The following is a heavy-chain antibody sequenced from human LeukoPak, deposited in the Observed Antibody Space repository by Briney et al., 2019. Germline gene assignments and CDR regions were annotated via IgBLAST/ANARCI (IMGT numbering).Heavy chain of an antibody. V-gene: IGHV3-23*01. Sequence: WGSLRLSCAASGFTFSSYAMSWVRQAPGKGLEWVSAISGSDGSTYYADSVKGWFTIPRDNSMNTLYLQMNSLRAEDTAVYYFAKAIRIAAAGDFGGWGKGVLVS. D-gene: IGHD6-13*01. CDR2: ISGSDGST. CDR3: AKAIRIAAAGDFGG. J-gene: IGHJ4*02. CDR1: GFTFSSYA.